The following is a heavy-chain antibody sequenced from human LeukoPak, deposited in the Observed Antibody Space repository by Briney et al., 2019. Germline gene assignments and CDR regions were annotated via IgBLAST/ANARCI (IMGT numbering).Heavy chain of an antibody. CDR1: GGSSSSYY. CDR2: IYYSGST. D-gene: IGHD3-22*01. CDR3: AGRYDSSVVGAFDI. V-gene: IGHV4-59*01. J-gene: IGHJ3*02. Sequence: SETLSLTCTVSGGSSSSYYWSWIRQPPGKGLEWIGYIYYSGSTNYNPSLKSRVTISVDTSKNQFSLKLSSVTAADTAVYYCAGRYDSSVVGAFDIWGQGTMVTVSS.